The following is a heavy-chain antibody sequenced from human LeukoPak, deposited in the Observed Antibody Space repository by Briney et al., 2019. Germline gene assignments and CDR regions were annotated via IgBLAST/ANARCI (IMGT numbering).Heavy chain of an antibody. CDR1: GGSISSYY. D-gene: IGHD4-17*01. CDR3: ARDPGTTGEVKFDP. J-gene: IGHJ5*02. Sequence: SETLSLTCTVSGGSISSYYWSWIRQPAGKGLEWIGRIYISGSTTYNPSLKSPVTMSLDTSKNHLSLKLSSVTAADTAIYYCARDPGTTGEVKFDPWGQGTLVTVSS. CDR2: IYISGST. V-gene: IGHV4-4*07.